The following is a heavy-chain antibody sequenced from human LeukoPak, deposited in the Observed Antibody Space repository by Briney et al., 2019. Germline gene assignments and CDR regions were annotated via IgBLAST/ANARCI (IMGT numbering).Heavy chain of an antibody. CDR2: INGDGSTT. D-gene: IGHD6-6*01. CDR3: ARDGLPAARDL. Sequence: GGSLRLSCAASGFIFSQFWMEWVRQVPGKGLVWVSRINGDGSTTNYVDSVKGRFTISRENDKNTVYVQMNSLRTEDTAVYYCARDGLPAARDLWGQGTMVTVSS. CDR1: GFIFSQFW. J-gene: IGHJ3*01. V-gene: IGHV3-74*01.